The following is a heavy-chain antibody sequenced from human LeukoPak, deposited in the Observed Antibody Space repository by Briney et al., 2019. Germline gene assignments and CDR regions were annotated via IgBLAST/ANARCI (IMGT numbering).Heavy chain of an antibody. CDR3: ATPNSGYSSGWPLQH. Sequence: VSVKVSCKASGYTFTSYGISWVRQAPGQGLEWMGWISAYNGNTNYAQKLQGRVTMTTDTSTSTAYMELRSLRSDDTAVYYCATPNSGYSSGWPLQHWGQGTLVTVSS. CDR1: GYTFTSYG. J-gene: IGHJ1*01. D-gene: IGHD6-19*01. CDR2: ISAYNGNT. V-gene: IGHV1-18*01.